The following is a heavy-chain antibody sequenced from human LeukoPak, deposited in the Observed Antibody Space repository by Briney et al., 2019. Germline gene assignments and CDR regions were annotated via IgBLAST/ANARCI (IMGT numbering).Heavy chain of an antibody. CDR2: ISYDGSNK. CDR3: ARSFDI. J-gene: IGHJ3*02. CDR1: GFTFSSYG. Sequence: PGRSLRLSCAASGFTFSSYGMHWVRQAPGKGLEWVADISYDGSNKYYADSVKGRFTISRDNGKKSLYLQMNSLRDGDTAVYYCARSFDIWGQGTMVTVSS. V-gene: IGHV3-30*03.